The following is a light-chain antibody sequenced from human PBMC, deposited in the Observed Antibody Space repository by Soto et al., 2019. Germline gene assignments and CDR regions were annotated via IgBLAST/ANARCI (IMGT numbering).Light chain of an antibody. J-gene: IGKJ5*01. V-gene: IGKV1-9*01. CDR3: QHFRSFPIT. CDR2: AAS. CDR1: QDISSL. Sequence: QFSESAWSILASVAAGVNKTGRASQDISSLLAWYQQKPGKAPKLLIYAASTLQNGVPSRFSGSGSGTDSTLTISRLQHEDVATYYCQHFRSFPITFGQGTRLEIK.